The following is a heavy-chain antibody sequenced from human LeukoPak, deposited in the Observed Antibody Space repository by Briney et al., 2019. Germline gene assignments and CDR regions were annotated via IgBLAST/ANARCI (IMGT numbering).Heavy chain of an antibody. J-gene: IGHJ6*03. D-gene: IGHD2-2*01. CDR2: VSVRTGVV. CDR1: GFTFTDYG. Sequence: GGSLRLSCATSGFTFTDYGMNWVRQAPGNGLEWVSFVSVRTGVVHYADSGKGRFTISRDNAKNSLYLQMNRLSAEDTAVYYCARRGDRLCSSLNCEPHYYFYYMDVWGKGTTVTVSS. V-gene: IGHV3-48*01. CDR3: ARRGDRLCSSLNCEPHYYFYYMDV.